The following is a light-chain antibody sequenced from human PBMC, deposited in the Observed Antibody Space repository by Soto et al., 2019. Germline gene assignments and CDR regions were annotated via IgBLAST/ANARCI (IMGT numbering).Light chain of an antibody. V-gene: IGKV3-11*01. CDR1: QTVGYY. Sequence: EIVLTQSPGSLSLSPGEGATLSCRASQTVGYYLAWYQHKPGQAPRLLMSYASNRAIGVPARFSGSVSGTDFTLTISSLEPEDFAVYYCQVRTSWPPGITFGGGTRVEIK. CDR3: QVRTSWPPGIT. J-gene: IGKJ4*01. CDR2: YAS.